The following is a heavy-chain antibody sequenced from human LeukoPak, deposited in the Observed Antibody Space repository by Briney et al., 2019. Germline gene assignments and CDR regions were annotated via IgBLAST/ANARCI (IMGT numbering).Heavy chain of an antibody. J-gene: IGHJ4*02. V-gene: IGHV3-30*18. CDR2: ISNDGSNK. CDR1: GFSFRSYG. Sequence: GGSLRLSCGASGFSFRSYGMHWVRQAPGKGLEGVALISNDGSNKYYADSVKGRFTISRDNSKNTLYLQLNSLRAQDTAVYYCAKDSGSYFFDYWGQGTLVTVSS. D-gene: IGHD1-26*01. CDR3: AKDSGSYFFDY.